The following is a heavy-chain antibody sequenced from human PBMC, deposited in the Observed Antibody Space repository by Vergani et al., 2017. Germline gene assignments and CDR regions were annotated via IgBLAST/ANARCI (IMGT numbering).Heavy chain of an antibody. CDR1: QFTFSNYP. Sequence: QGQLVESGGGVVQPGRSLRLSCAASQFTFSNYPMYWVRQAPGKGLEWVALISYDGSDTYYADSVKGRLTISRDNSKNTLYLQMNSLRVEDTAIYYCAKDDRKAATGSSLWDFDFWGQGTLVTVSS. V-gene: IGHV3-30*04. CDR3: AKDDRKAATGSSLWDFDF. CDR2: ISYDGSDT. D-gene: IGHD6-13*01. J-gene: IGHJ4*02.